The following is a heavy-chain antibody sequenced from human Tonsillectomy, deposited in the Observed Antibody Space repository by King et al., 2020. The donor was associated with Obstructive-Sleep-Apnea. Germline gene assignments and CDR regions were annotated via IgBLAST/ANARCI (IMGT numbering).Heavy chain of an antibody. V-gene: IGHV3-73*02. D-gene: IGHD3-10*01. Sequence: VQLVESGGGLVQPGGSLKLSCAASGFRFSDSVVHWVRQASGKGLEWVGRMRTKLNNYATAFIASVKGRFTISRDDSKNMAYLQMNSLKTEDTAVYYCSFGLSGDYWGQGTLVTVSS. CDR2: MRTKLNNYAT. J-gene: IGHJ4*02. CDR1: GFRFSDSV. CDR3: SFGLSGDY.